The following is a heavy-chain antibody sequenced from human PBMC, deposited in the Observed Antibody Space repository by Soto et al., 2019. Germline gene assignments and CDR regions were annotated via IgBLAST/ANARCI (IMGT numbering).Heavy chain of an antibody. D-gene: IGHD1-7*01. V-gene: IGHV1-2*04. CDR2: INPNSGGT. CDR1: GYTFTGYY. Sequence: ASVKVSCKASGYTFTGYYMHWVRQAPGQGLEWMGWINPNSGGTNYAQKFQGWVTMTRDTSISTAYMELSRLRSDDTAVYYCARAYSEVSELELRHYMDVWGKGTTVTVSS. CDR3: ARAYSEVSELELRHYMDV. J-gene: IGHJ6*03.